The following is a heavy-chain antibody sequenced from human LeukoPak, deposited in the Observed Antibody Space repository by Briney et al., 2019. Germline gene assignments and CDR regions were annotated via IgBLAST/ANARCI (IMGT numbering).Heavy chain of an antibody. J-gene: IGHJ6*03. CDR1: GFTFSSYW. V-gene: IGHV3-7*01. CDR3: AREATVVTLLSYYYYYYMDV. CDR2: IKQDGSVK. Sequence: PGGSLRLSCAASGFTFSSYWMSWVRQAPGKGLEWVANIKQDGSVKYYVDSVKGRFTISRDNAKNSLYLQMNSLRAEDTAVYYCAREATVVTLLSYYYYYYMDVWGKGTTVTVSS. D-gene: IGHD4-23*01.